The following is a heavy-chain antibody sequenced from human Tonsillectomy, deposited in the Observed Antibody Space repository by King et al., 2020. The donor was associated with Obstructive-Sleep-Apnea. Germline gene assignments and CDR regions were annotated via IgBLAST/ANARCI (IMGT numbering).Heavy chain of an antibody. Sequence: HVQLPQWGAGLLKPSETLSLTCAVYGGSFSGFYWSWLRQPPGKGLEWIGEINHRGSTTYNSSLKSRVTMSLDTSNNQFSLKLSSVTAADTAVYYCARVGHTFGFTFDVWGQGTLVSVSS. CDR2: INHRGST. D-gene: IGHD5-18*01. CDR3: ARVGHTFGFTFDV. V-gene: IGHV4-34*01. CDR1: GGSFSGFY. J-gene: IGHJ3*01.